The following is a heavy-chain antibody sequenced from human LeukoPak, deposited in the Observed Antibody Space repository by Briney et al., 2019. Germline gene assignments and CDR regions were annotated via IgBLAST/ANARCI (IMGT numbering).Heavy chain of an antibody. CDR1: GLTFSSYA. J-gene: IGHJ4*02. D-gene: IGHD6-19*01. CDR3: ANPGRYSSGWVFPPCFDY. V-gene: IGHV3-23*01. CDR2: ISGSGGST. Sequence: PGGSLRLSCAASGLTFSSYAMSWVRQAPGKGLEWVSAISGSGGSTYYADSVKGRFTISRDNSKNTLYLQMNSLRAEDTAVYYCANPGRYSSGWVFPPCFDYWGQGTLVTVSS.